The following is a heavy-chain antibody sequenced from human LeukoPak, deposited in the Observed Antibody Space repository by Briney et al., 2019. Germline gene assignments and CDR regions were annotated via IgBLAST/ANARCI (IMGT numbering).Heavy chain of an antibody. CDR1: GFTFSSYN. CDR3: ARRTIIGGGDCLDY. D-gene: IGHD2-21*02. CDR2: ISKSSSTI. J-gene: IGHJ4*02. V-gene: IGHV3-48*01. Sequence: PGGSLRLSCAASGFTFSSYNMNWVRQAPGKGLEWVSYISKSSSTIYYADSVKGRFTISRDNSKSTLYLQMNSLRAEDTAVYYCARRTIIGGGDCLDYWGPGTLVTVSS.